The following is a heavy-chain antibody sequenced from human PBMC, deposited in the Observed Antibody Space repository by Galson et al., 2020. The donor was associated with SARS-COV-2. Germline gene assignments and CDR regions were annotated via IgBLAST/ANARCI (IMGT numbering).Heavy chain of an antibody. J-gene: IGHJ4*02. V-gene: IGHV5-51*01. CDR1: GYSFTSYW. D-gene: IGHD3-22*01. Sequence: KIGESLKISCKGSGYSFTSYWIGWVRQMPGKGLEWMGIIYPGDSDTRYSPSFQGQVTISADKSISTAYLQWSSLKASDTAMYYCARLHIHERSGYYLYYWGQGTLVTVSS. CDR2: IYPGDSDT. CDR3: ARLHIHERSGYYLYY.